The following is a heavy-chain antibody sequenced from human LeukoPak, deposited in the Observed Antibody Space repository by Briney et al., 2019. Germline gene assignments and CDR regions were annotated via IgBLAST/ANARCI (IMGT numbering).Heavy chain of an antibody. CDR1: GFTFSSYW. V-gene: IGHV3-74*01. D-gene: IGHD5-12*01. CDR3: AKSGATIWTFNY. J-gene: IGHJ4*02. Sequence: GGSLRLSCAASGFTFSSYWMHWVRQAPGKGLVWVSRINTDGSSTSYADSVKGRFTISRDNAKNTLYLQMNSLRAEDTAVYYCAKSGATIWTFNYWGQGALVTVSS. CDR2: INTDGSST.